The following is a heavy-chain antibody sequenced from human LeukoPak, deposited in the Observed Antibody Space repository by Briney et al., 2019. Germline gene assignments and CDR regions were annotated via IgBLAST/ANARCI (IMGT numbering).Heavy chain of an antibody. V-gene: IGHV4-4*07. CDR2: IYTSETT. CDR1: GGSISTYF. CDR3: ARDSITKGAFDI. J-gene: IGHJ3*02. Sequence: SETLSLTCTVSGGSISTYFWSWIRQPAGKGLEWIGRIYTSETTNYNPSLKSRVTISVDTSKNQFSLKLSSVTAADTAVYYCARDSITKGAFDIWGQGTMVTVSS. D-gene: IGHD2-2*01.